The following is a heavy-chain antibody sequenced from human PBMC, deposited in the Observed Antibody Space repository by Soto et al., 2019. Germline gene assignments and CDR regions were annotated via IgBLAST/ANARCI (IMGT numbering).Heavy chain of an antibody. V-gene: IGHV4-59*08. CDR2: IYYSGST. CDR1: GGSISSYY. Sequence: SETLSLSCTVSGGSISSYYWSWIRQPPGKGLEWIGYIYYSGSTNYNPSLKSRVTISVDTSKNQFSLKLSSVTAADTAVYYCASLPMYSSSWSDYCGQGTLVTVSS. D-gene: IGHD6-13*01. CDR3: ASLPMYSSSWSDY. J-gene: IGHJ4*02.